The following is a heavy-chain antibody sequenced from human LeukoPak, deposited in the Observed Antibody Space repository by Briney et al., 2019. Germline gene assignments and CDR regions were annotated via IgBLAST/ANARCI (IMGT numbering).Heavy chain of an antibody. CDR3: ALFGTYCSGGSCYPVGFDY. CDR1: GYTFTSYY. Sequence: ASVKVSCKASGYTFTSYYMHWVRQAPGQGLEWMGIINPSGGSTSYAQKFQGRVTMTRDMSTSTVYMELSSLRSDDTAVYYCALFGTYCSGGSCYPVGFDYWGQGTLVTVSS. D-gene: IGHD2-15*01. J-gene: IGHJ4*02. V-gene: IGHV1-46*03. CDR2: INPSGGST.